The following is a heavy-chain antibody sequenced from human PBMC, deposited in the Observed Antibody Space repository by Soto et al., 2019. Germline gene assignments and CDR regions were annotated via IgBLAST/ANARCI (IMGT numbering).Heavy chain of an antibody. CDR1: GFTFTTYA. Sequence: DVQLLESGGGLVQPGGSLRLSCATSGFTFTTYAMSWVRQAPGKGLEWVSSMSGSGGDTYYANSVKGRFTISRDNSENTLYLQMNSLRAEDAAVYYCAKDSRRDCSTTTCYLFDYWGPGTLVTVS. J-gene: IGHJ4*02. V-gene: IGHV3-23*01. CDR2: MSGSGGDT. D-gene: IGHD2-2*01. CDR3: AKDSRRDCSTTTCYLFDY.